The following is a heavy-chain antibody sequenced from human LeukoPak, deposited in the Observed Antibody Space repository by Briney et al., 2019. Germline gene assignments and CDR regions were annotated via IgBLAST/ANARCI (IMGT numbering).Heavy chain of an antibody. Sequence: GGSLRLSCATSGFTFSSYAMSWVRQAPGKGLEWVSGISGSGSHTYYADSVKGRFTISRDNAKNSLYLQMNSLRAEDTAVYYCARAPHYSNYGPYYYGMDVWGQGTTVTVSS. D-gene: IGHD4-11*01. CDR2: ISGSGSHT. CDR1: GFTFSSYA. CDR3: ARAPHYSNYGPYYYGMDV. V-gene: IGHV3-23*01. J-gene: IGHJ6*02.